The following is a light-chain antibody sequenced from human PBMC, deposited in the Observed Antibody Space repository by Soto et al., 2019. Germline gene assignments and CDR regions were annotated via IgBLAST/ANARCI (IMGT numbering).Light chain of an antibody. CDR1: QTISSW. CDR2: KAS. Sequence: DIEMTQSPSTLSGSVGDIFTIXXRASQTISSWLAWYQQKPGEAPKXVIYKASTLKSGVPSRFSGSGAGTEFTLTISSLQPDDFATYYCQHYNSYSEAFGQGTKVDIK. CDR3: QHYNSYSEA. J-gene: IGKJ1*01. V-gene: IGKV1-5*03.